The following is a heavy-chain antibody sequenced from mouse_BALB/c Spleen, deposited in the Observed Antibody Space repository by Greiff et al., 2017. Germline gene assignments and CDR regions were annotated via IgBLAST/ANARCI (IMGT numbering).Heavy chain of an antibody. Sequence: EVQRVESGGGLVQPGGSRKLSCAASGFTFSSFGMHWVRQAPEKGLEWVAYISSGSSTIYYADTVKGRFTISRDNPKNTLFLQMTSLRSEDTAMYYCARDGNYEGWFAYGGQGTLVTVSA. CDR1: GFTFSSFG. V-gene: IGHV5-17*02. CDR2: ISSGSSTI. D-gene: IGHD2-1*01. J-gene: IGHJ3*01. CDR3: ARDGNYEGWFAY.